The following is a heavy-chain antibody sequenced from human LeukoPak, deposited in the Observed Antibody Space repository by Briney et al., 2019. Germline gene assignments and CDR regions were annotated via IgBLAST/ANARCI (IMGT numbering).Heavy chain of an antibody. CDR2: VNSDGSIT. Sequence: GGSLGLSCVGSGLTFRSNWMHWVRQTPGKGLVWVSRVNSDGSITNYADSVKGRFTISRDNAKNTLYLQMNSLRAEDTGVYYCARTPGGPFDLWGQGSLVTVSS. CDR3: ARTPGGPFDL. J-gene: IGHJ5*02. D-gene: IGHD4-23*01. CDR1: GLTFRSNW. V-gene: IGHV3-74*01.